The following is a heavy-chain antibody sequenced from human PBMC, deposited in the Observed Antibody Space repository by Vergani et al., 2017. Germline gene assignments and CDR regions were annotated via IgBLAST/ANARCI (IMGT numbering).Heavy chain of an antibody. D-gene: IGHD5-12*01. CDR1: GGSISSYY. Sequence: QVQLQESGPGLVKPSQTLSLTCTVSGGSISSYYWSWIRQPPGKGLEWIGRIYSSGSTNYNPSLKSRVTISVDTSKIHFSLKVSSVTAADTAVYYCARDAGYDYSFDYWGQGILVTVSS. CDR3: ARDAGYDYSFDY. J-gene: IGHJ4*02. V-gene: IGHV4-4*08. CDR2: IYSSGST.